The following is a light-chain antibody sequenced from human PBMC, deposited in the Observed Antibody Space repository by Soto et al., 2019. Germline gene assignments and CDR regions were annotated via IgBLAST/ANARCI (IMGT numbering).Light chain of an antibody. CDR2: GAS. J-gene: IGKJ1*01. CDR1: QSIGDT. V-gene: IGKV3-15*01. Sequence: EIVMAQSPATLSVSPGGRAALSCRASQSIGDTLAWYQQKPGQAPRLLIHGASTRATGIPARFSGSGSGTEFTLTISSLQSEDFAVYCCQQYYKLPWTFGQGTKVDIK. CDR3: QQYYKLPWT.